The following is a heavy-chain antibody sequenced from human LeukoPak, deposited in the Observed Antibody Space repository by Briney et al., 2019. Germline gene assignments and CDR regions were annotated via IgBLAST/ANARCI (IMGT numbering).Heavy chain of an antibody. V-gene: IGHV3-23*01. CDR3: AAYRQVLLPFES. J-gene: IGHJ4*02. D-gene: IGHD2-8*02. Sequence: GGSLRLSCEASGFTFSTFAMIWVRQPPGKGLEWVSSIFPSGGEIHYADSVRGRFTISRDNSKSTLSLQMNSLRAEDTAIYYCAAYRQVLLPFESWGQGTLVTVSS. CDR2: IFPSGGEI. CDR1: GFTFSTFA.